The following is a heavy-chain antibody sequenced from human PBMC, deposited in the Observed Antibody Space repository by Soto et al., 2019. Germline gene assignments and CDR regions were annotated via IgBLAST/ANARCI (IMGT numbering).Heavy chain of an antibody. Sequence: SMKVSCKASGGTFSSYTISWVRQAPGQGLEWMGRIIPILGIANYAQKFQGRVTITADKSTSTAYMELSSLRSEDTAVYYCARLYCTKGVCYTYEPYFDYWGQGTLVTVPS. J-gene: IGHJ4*02. V-gene: IGHV1-69*02. D-gene: IGHD2-8*01. CDR1: GGTFSSYT. CDR2: IIPILGIA. CDR3: ARLYCTKGVCYTYEPYFDY.